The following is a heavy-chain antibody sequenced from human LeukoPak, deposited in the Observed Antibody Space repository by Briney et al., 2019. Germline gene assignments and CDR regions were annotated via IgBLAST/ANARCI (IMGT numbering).Heavy chain of an antibody. CDR2: VSSGSSTI. D-gene: IGHD3-22*01. J-gene: IGHJ3*01. CDR3: VRAVHHLFYSDSSGYYGDAFDG. CDR1: GFTFSRNG. Sequence: PGGSLRLSCAASGFTFSRNGMNWVRQAPGKGLEWVSYVSSGSSTIYYADSVKGRFTISRDNAKNSLYMQMNSLRAEDTAVYYCVRAVHHLFYSDSSGYYGDAFDGWGQGTVVTVSS. V-gene: IGHV3-48*01.